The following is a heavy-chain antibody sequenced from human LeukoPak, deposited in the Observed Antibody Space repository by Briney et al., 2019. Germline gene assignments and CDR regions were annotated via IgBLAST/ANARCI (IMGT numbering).Heavy chain of an antibody. D-gene: IGHD1-14*01. CDR3: ARGSSIRGDAFDI. Sequence: GGSLRLSCAASGFTFSSYSMNWVRQAPGKGLEWVSSISSSSSYIYYADSVKGRFTISRDNAKNSLYLQMNSLRAEDTAVYYCARGSSIRGDAFDIWGQGTMVTVSS. CDR2: ISSSSSYI. J-gene: IGHJ3*02. CDR1: GFTFSSYS. V-gene: IGHV3-21*04.